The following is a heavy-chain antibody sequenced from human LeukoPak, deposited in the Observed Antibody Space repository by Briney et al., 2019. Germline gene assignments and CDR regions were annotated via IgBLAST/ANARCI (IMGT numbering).Heavy chain of an antibody. J-gene: IGHJ4*02. CDR3: ARVVDYDFWSAYYGIDY. V-gene: IGHV3-33*08. D-gene: IGHD3-3*01. CDR1: GFTFSSYA. CDR2: IWYDGSNK. Sequence: GGSLRLSCAASGFTFSSYAMSWVRQAPGKGLEWVAVIWYDGSNKYYADSVKGRFTISRDNSKNTLYLQMNSLRAEDTAVYYCARVVDYDFWSAYYGIDYWGQGTLVTVSS.